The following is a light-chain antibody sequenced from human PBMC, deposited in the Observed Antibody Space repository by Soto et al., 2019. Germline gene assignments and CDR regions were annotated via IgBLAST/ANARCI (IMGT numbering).Light chain of an antibody. CDR3: SSHSSSDSIEV. J-gene: IGLJ2*01. Sequence: QSALTQPASVSGSPGQSITISCAGTSSDVGGSNYVSWYQQRPGKAPKLMIYDVYNRPSGVSNRFSGSKSGNTASLTISGLQAEDEADYYCSSHSSSDSIEVFGAGTKLTVL. CDR1: SSDVGGSNY. CDR2: DVY. V-gene: IGLV2-14*03.